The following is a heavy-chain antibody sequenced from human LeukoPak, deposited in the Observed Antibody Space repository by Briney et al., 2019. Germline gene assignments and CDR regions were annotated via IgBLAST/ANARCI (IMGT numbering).Heavy chain of an antibody. CDR2: IYSGGST. V-gene: IGHV3-66*01. CDR1: GFIVSSNY. CDR3: ARDRGIIAAPHGMDV. Sequence: GGSLRLSCAASGFIVSSNYISWVRQAPGKGLEWVSVIYSGGSTYYADSVKGRFTISRDNSKNTLYLQMNSLRAEDTAVYYCARDRGIIAAPHGMDVWGQGTTVTVSS. D-gene: IGHD6-25*01. J-gene: IGHJ6*02.